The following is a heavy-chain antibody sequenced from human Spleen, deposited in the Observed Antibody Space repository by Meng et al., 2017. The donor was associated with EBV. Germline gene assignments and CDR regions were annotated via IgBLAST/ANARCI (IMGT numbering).Heavy chain of an antibody. CDR1: GCPFSSAA. D-gene: IGHD3-10*01. J-gene: IGHJ4*02. Sequence: QVQVGESGAEVKRPGSSVKVACKPSGCPFSSAAISWVRQAPGQGLEWLGGLIPMFGAPNYAQKFQGRVTITADESTSTHYMELSSLRSEDTAVYYCASESGRGYTPDYWGQGTLVTVSS. V-gene: IGHV1-69*12. CDR2: LIPMFGAP. CDR3: ASESGRGYTPDY.